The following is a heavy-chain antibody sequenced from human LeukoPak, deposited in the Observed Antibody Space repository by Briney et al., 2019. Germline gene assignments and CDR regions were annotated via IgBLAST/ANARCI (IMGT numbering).Heavy chain of an antibody. V-gene: IGHV4-34*12. D-gene: IGHD3-22*01. Sequence: SETLSLTCAVYGGSFSGYYWSWIRQPPGKALEWIGNIFYSGSTYYSPSLKSRVTISLDTPRNQFSLKLNSVTAADTAVYYCAKSNGYGLTDIWGQGTMVTVSS. CDR3: AKSNGYGLTDI. CDR1: GGSFSGYY. CDR2: IFYSGST. J-gene: IGHJ3*02.